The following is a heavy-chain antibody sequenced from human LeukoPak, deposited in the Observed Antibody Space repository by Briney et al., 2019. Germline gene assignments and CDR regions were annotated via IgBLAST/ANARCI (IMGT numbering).Heavy chain of an antibody. J-gene: IGHJ4*02. CDR3: ANTDTGPGIAVAGMGNRSDY. D-gene: IGHD6-19*01. Sequence: GGSLRLSCAASGFTFSTYSMSWIRQPPGKGLEWISAISGSGASTYYADSEKGRSTISRDNYKKTLYMQMNRLRDEDTAVYYCANTDTGPGIAVAGMGNRSDYWGQGTLVTVSS. CDR2: ISGSGAST. V-gene: IGHV3-23*01. CDR1: GFTFSTYS.